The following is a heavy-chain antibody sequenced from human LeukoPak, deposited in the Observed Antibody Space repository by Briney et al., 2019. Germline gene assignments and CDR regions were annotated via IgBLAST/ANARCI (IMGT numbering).Heavy chain of an antibody. CDR3: ARDFYSGYDSETYGNGCFDY. CDR1: GYTFISFG. CDR2: ISLYKGNT. D-gene: IGHD5-12*01. Sequence: ASVKVSCKASGYTFISFGISWVRQAPGHGLEWIGWISLYKGNTNYAQNVQGRVTMTTDTSTDTAYMELRSLRSDDTAVYYCARDFYSGYDSETYGNGCFDYWGQGTLVTVSS. J-gene: IGHJ4*02. V-gene: IGHV1-18*01.